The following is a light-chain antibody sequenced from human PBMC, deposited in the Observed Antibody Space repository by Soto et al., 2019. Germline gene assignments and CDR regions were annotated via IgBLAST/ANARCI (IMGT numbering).Light chain of an antibody. Sequence: QSALTQPASVSGSPGQAITISCTGTSSDIGSHNFVSWYQQHPGKTPKLIIYEVNKRPSGVSHRFSGSKSGNTASLTISGLQAEDEAAESCCSYAGSSTYYVLFGGGTKVTVL. CDR1: SSDIGSHNF. CDR3: CSYAGSSTYYVL. V-gene: IGLV2-23*02. J-gene: IGLJ3*02. CDR2: EVN.